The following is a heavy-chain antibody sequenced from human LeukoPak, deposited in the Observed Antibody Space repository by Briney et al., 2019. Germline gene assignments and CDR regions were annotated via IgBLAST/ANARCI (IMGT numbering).Heavy chain of an antibody. CDR1: GYTFTGYY. CDR3: ARTYCSGGSCYPNWFDP. V-gene: IGHV1-2*02. CDR2: INPNNGGT. Sequence: SVKLSCRASGYTFTGYYMHWVRHAAGQGLEWIGSINPNNGGTKYAQRFQGRVTMTRNASISTAYMELSRLRSDDTAVYYCARTYCSGGSCYPNWFDPWGQGTLVTVSS. D-gene: IGHD2-15*01. J-gene: IGHJ5*02.